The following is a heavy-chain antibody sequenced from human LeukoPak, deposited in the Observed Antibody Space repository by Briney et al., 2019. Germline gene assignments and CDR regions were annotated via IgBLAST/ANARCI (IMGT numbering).Heavy chain of an antibody. V-gene: IGHV3-74*01. CDR2: INSDGSST. D-gene: IGHD1-26*01. CDR1: GFTFSSYW. J-gene: IGHJ4*02. CDR3: AREKFDSGSHTTPDY. Sequence: GGSLRLSCAASGFTFSSYWMHWVRQAPGKGLVWVSRINSDGSSTRYADSMKGRFTISRDNAKNTLYLQMNSLRAEDTAVYYCAREKFDSGSHTTPDYWGQGTLVTVSS.